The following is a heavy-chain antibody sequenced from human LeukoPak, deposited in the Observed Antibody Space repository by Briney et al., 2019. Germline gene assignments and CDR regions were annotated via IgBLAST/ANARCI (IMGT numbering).Heavy chain of an antibody. D-gene: IGHD6-19*01. CDR3: AKALTSGWYLDAFNI. CDR1: GFTFRSCG. J-gene: IGHJ3*02. V-gene: IGHV3-30*18. CDR2: ISYDGSNK. Sequence: GGSLRLSCAASGFTFRSCGMHWVRQAPGKGLEWVAVISYDGSNKYYADSVKGRFTISRDNSKNTLFLEMNSLRAEDTAVYYCAKALTSGWYLDAFNIWGQGTMVTVSS.